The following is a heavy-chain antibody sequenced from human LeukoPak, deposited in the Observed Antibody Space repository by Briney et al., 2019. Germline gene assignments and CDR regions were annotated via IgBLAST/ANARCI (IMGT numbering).Heavy chain of an antibody. CDR3: ARSYSSSWSDAFDI. CDR2: IYYSGST. Sequence: SESLSLTCTVSGGSVSSGSYYWSWIRQPPGKGLEWIGYIYYSGSTNYNPSLKSRVNISVDTSKNQFSLKLSSVTAADTAVYYCARSYSSSWSDAFDIWGQGTMVTVSS. CDR1: GGSVSSGSYY. D-gene: IGHD6-13*01. J-gene: IGHJ3*02. V-gene: IGHV4-61*01.